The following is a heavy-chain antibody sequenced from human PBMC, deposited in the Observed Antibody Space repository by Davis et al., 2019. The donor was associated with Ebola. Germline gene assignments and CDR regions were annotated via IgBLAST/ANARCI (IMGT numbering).Heavy chain of an antibody. D-gene: IGHD1-1*01. CDR3: ARGLRDPRPGYYYGMDV. J-gene: IGHJ6*02. V-gene: IGHV4-39*01. CDR2: IFYTGTT. CDR1: GGSIRSSNYY. Sequence: MPSETLSLTCSVSGGSIRSSNYYCSWVRQPPGKGLEWIGSIFYTGTTYFNPSLSSRVTISVDTSKNQFSLKLSSVTAADTAVYYCARGLRDPRPGYYYGMDVWGQGTTVTVSS.